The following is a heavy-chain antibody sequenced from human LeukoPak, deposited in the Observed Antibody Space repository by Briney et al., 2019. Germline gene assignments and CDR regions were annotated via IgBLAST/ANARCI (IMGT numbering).Heavy chain of an antibody. Sequence: GASVKVSCKASGYTFTSYGISWVRQAPGQGLEWMGWISAYNGNTNYAQKLQGRVTMTTDTSTSTAYMELRSLRSDDTAVYYCARGVLRFLEWLSYMDVWGKGTTVTVSS. CDR2: ISAYNGNT. D-gene: IGHD3-3*01. V-gene: IGHV1-18*01. CDR3: ARGVLRFLEWLSYMDV. CDR1: GYTFTSYG. J-gene: IGHJ6*03.